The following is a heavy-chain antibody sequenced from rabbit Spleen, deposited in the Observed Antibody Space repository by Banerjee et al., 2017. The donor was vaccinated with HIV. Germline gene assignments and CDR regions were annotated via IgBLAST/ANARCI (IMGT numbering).Heavy chain of an antibody. CDR2: INAATGRP. J-gene: IGHJ4*01. CDR1: GFSFGDRDV. D-gene: IGHD1-1*01. CDR3: ARDLVGVIGWNFYL. Sequence: EQLVESGGGLVQPGGSLTLTCKASGFSFGDRDVMCWVRQAPGKGLEWIACINAATGRPVYATWAKGRFTISRTSSTTVTLQMTSLTAADRAAYFCARDLVGVIGWNFYLWGPGTLVTVS. V-gene: IGHV1S45*01.